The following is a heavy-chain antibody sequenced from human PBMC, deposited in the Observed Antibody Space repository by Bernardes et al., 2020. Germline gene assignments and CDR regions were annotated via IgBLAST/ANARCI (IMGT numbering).Heavy chain of an antibody. Sequence: GGSLRLSCAASGFSFSNYSMNWVRQAPGKGLEWVSFISSSGSTTYFTDSVKGRFTISRDNAKNSLYLQMNNLRDEDTAVYYCARDGGHCTGGVCYTEWFDPWGQGILVTVSS. V-gene: IGHV3-48*02. J-gene: IGHJ5*02. CDR1: GFSFSNYS. CDR2: ISSSGSTT. D-gene: IGHD2-8*02. CDR3: ARDGGHCTGGVCYTEWFDP.